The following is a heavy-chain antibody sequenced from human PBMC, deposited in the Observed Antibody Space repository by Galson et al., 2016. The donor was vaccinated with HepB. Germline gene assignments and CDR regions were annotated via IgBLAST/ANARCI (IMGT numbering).Heavy chain of an antibody. Sequence: SLRLSCAASGFRFTTYAMSWVRQAPGKGLEWVSGISGSAESTRYADSVKGRFTISRDNSKNMVYLQLNTLRAEDTAVYYCARDQNYYDTNEYDYWGQGTLVTVSS. D-gene: IGHD3-22*01. CDR3: ARDQNYYDTNEYDY. CDR2: ISGSAEST. J-gene: IGHJ4*02. V-gene: IGHV3-23*01. CDR1: GFRFTTYA.